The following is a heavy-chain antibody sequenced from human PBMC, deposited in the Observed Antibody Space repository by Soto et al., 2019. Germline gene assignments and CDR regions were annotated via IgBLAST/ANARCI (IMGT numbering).Heavy chain of an antibody. D-gene: IGHD4-17*01. CDR2: ISSSSSYI. Sequence: EVQLVESGGGLVKPGGSLRLSCAASGFTFSSYSMNWVRQAPGKGLEWVSSISSSSSYIYYADSVKGRFTISRDNAKNSRYLQMNSLRAEDTAVYYCARASTVTTSYWGQGTLVTVSS. CDR1: GFTFSSYS. J-gene: IGHJ4*02. V-gene: IGHV3-21*01. CDR3: ARASTVTTSY.